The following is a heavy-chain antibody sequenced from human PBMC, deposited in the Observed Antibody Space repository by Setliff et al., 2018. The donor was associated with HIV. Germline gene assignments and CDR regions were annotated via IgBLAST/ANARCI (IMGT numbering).Heavy chain of an antibody. V-gene: IGHV1-18*01. J-gene: IGHJ4*02. CDR1: GYTISTYL. D-gene: IGHD3-10*01. Sequence: ASVKVSCKASGYTISTYLIAWVRQAPGQGLEWMGWISPFNGNTNYAQKLQGRLTVTTDTSTSTAYMELRRLRSDDTAVYYCARATSGTIHDFWGQGTLVTVSS. CDR3: ARATSGTIHDF. CDR2: ISPFNGNT.